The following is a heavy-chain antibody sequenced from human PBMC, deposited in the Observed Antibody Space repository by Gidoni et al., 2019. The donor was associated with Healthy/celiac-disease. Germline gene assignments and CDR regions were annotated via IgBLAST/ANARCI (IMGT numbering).Heavy chain of an antibody. CDR1: GFPCRSYG. Sequence: QVQLLESGRGVVQPERSLRLSWAASGFPCRSYGGPWVRQAPGKGLEWVAVIWYDGSNNSYADSVKGRFTISRDNSKNTLYLQMNSLSAEDTAVYYCASCSGGSCYSLPFDYWGQGTLVTVSS. CDR3: ASCSGGSCYSLPFDY. V-gene: IGHV3-33*01. D-gene: IGHD2-15*01. J-gene: IGHJ4*02. CDR2: IWYDGSNN.